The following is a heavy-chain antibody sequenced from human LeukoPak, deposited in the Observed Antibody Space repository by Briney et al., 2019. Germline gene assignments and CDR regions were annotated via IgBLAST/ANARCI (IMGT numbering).Heavy chain of an antibody. D-gene: IGHD2-15*01. J-gene: IGHJ4*02. V-gene: IGHV3-7*01. CDR3: ARARLGYCSGGSCYSYLDY. Sequence: GGSLRLSCAASGFTFSSYWMSWVRQAPGKGLEWVANIKQGGSEKYYVDSVKGRFTISRDNAKNSLYLQMNSLRAEDTAVYYCARARLGYCSGGSCYSYLDYWGQGTLVTVSS. CDR2: IKQGGSEK. CDR1: GFTFSSYW.